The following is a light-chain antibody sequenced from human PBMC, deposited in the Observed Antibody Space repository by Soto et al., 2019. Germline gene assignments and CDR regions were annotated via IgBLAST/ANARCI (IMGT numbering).Light chain of an antibody. CDR2: GAS. Sequence: EIVLTQSPGTLSLSPGERATLSCRASQSVSDNYLAWYQQRSGQAPRLVIYGASSRASAVPDRFSGSGSGADFTLTIRRLEPEDFAVYYCQQYGSSPLTFGGGTKVDNK. V-gene: IGKV3-20*01. CDR3: QQYGSSPLT. CDR1: QSVSDNY. J-gene: IGKJ4*01.